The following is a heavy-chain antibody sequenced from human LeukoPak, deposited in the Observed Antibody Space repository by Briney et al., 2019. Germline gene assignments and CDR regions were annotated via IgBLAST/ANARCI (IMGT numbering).Heavy chain of an antibody. J-gene: IGHJ4*02. D-gene: IGHD4-17*01. V-gene: IGHV3-48*03. CDR3: ARLTTMTTTGGPFDY. CDR1: GFTFSSYE. Sequence: PGGSLRLSCAASGFTFSSYEMNWVRQAPGKGLEWVSYITSSGNTIYYADSVKGRFTISRDNAKNSLYLQMNSLSAEDTAVYYCARLTTMTTTGGPFDYWGQGTLVTVSS. CDR2: ITSSGNTI.